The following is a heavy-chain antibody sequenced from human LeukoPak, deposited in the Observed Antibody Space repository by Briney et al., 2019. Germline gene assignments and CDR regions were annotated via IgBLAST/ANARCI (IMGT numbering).Heavy chain of an antibody. D-gene: IGHD6-19*01. V-gene: IGHV4-4*02. CDR3: AKKIAVAVYYFDH. CDR1: GGSISSSNW. Sequence: PSGTLSLTCAVSGGSISSSNWWSWVRQPPGKGLEWIGEIHHSGSSNYNPSLKSRIIISVDKSKNQFSLKLSSVTAADTAVYYCAKKIAVAVYYFDHWGQGTLVTVSS. CDR2: IHHSGSS. J-gene: IGHJ4*02.